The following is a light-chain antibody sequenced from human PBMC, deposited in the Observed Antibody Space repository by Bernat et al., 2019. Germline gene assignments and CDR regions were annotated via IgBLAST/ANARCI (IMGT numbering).Light chain of an antibody. V-gene: IGLV1-40*01. CDR1: SSNIGAGYD. CDR2: GNS. Sequence: QSVLTQPPSVSGAPGQRVTISCTGSSSNIGAGYDVHWYQQLPGTAPKLLIYGNSNRPSGVPDRFSGSKSGTSASLAITGLQAEDEADYYCQSYDSRLSGAKVFGGETKLTVL. J-gene: IGLJ3*02. CDR3: QSYDSRLSGAKV.